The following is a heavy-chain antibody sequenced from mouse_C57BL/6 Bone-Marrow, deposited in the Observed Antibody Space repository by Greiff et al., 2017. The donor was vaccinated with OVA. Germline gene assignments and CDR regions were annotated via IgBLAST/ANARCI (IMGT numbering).Heavy chain of an antibody. CDR1: GYTFTSYG. V-gene: IGHV1-81*01. Sequence: VMLVESGAELARPGASVKLSCKASGYTFTSYGISWVKQRTGQGLEWIGEIYPRSGNTYYNEKFKGKATLTADKSSSTAYMELRSLTSEDSAVYFCARSGDYDEGAYAMDYWGQGTSVTVSS. CDR2: IYPRSGNT. J-gene: IGHJ4*01. D-gene: IGHD2-4*01. CDR3: ARSGDYDEGAYAMDY.